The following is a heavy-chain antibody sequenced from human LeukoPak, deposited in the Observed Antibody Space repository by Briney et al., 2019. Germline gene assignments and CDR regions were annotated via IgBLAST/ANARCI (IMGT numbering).Heavy chain of an antibody. CDR1: GFTFRIYA. CDR2: ISYDGSNK. D-gene: IGHD1-26*01. J-gene: IGHJ4*02. CDR3: ARDRPGLVGATTGFDY. Sequence: PGVSLRLSCAPSGFTFRIYAMHWVRQAPGRGLEGVAVISYDGSNKYYDASVKGRFNIYRENSTNKMYLQMNSLRAEDTAVYYCARDRPGLVGATTGFDYWGQGTLVTVSS. V-gene: IGHV3-30*04.